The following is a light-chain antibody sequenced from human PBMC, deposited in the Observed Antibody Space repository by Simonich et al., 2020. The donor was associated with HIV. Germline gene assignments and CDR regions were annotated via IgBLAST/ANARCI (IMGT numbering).Light chain of an antibody. Sequence: KVMTQSPATLSVSPGETATLSCRASQSVSTNLAWSQQKPGQAPRLLIYGASTRATGIPARFSGSRSGTEFTLTISSLQSEDFAIYYCQHYNNWPPVTFGQGTKVEFK. V-gene: IGKV3-15*01. CDR2: GAS. CDR3: QHYNNWPPVT. J-gene: IGKJ1*01. CDR1: QSVSTN.